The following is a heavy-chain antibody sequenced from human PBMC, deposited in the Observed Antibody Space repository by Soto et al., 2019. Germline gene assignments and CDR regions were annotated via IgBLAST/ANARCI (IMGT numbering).Heavy chain of an antibody. Sequence: SETLSLTCTVSGGSISSYYWSWIRQPPGKGLEWIGYIYYSGSTNYNPSLKSRVTISVDTSKNQFSLKLSSVTAADTAVYYCARSWYSSGWSTFDYWGQGTLVTVSS. CDR1: GGSISSYY. J-gene: IGHJ4*02. D-gene: IGHD6-19*01. CDR3: ARSWYSSGWSTFDY. V-gene: IGHV4-59*01. CDR2: IYYSGST.